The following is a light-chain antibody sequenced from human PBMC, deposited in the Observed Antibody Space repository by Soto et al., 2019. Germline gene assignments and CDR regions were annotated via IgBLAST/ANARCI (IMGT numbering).Light chain of an antibody. CDR1: QSISTW. Sequence: DIQMTQSPSTLSASVGDRVTITCRASQSISTWLAWYQQKPGKAPNLLTYDASTLESGVPSRFSGSGSVTEFTLTISSLQPDDLGTYYCQQYNSYPNTFGQGTKLEIK. CDR2: DAS. V-gene: IGKV1-5*01. J-gene: IGKJ2*01. CDR3: QQYNSYPNT.